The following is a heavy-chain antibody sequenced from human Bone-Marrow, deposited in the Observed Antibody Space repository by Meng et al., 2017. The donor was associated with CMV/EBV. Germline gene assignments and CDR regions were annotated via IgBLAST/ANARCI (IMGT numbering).Heavy chain of an antibody. Sequence: EVQVVESXXGFIQXGGSLRLSCAASGFTFSSYWMQWVRQAPGKGLEWVSRINIDGSRTWYADSVKGRFTISRDNAKNTLYLQMNSLRVEETAVYYCVRECCSGGGFDPWGQGTLVTVSS. J-gene: IGHJ5*02. CDR2: INIDGSRT. CDR1: GFTFSSYW. V-gene: IGHV3-74*01. D-gene: IGHD6-19*01. CDR3: VRECCSGGGFDP.